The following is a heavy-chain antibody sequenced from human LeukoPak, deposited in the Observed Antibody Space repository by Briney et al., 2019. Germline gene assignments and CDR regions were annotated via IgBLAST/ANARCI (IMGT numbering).Heavy chain of an antibody. CDR1: GFTFSSYS. J-gene: IGHJ4*02. Sequence: PGGSLRLSCAASGFTFSSYSMNWVRQAPGKGLEWVSSISSSRSYIYYADSVKGRFTISRDNAKNSLYLQMNSLRAEDTAVYYCARDLIAAAGVFDYWGQGTLVTVSS. CDR3: ARDLIAAAGVFDY. V-gene: IGHV3-21*01. CDR2: ISSSRSYI. D-gene: IGHD6-13*01.